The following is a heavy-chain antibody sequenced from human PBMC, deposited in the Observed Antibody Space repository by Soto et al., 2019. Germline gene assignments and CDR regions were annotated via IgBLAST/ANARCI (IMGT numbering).Heavy chain of an antibody. D-gene: IGHD5-18*01. CDR2: ISGSGGST. J-gene: IGHJ4*02. CDR1: GFTFSSYA. CDR3: AKVLHVDTAMGLFDY. Sequence: GGSLRLSCAASGFTFSSYAMSWVRQAPGKGLEWVSAISGSGGSTYYADSVKGRFTISRDNSKNTLYLQMNSLRAEDTAVYYCAKVLHVDTAMGLFDYWGQGTLVTVSS. V-gene: IGHV3-23*01.